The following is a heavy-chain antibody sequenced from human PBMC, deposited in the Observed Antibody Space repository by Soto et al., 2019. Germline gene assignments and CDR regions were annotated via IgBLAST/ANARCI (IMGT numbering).Heavy chain of an antibody. CDR1: GVTLTSYY. D-gene: IGHD3-10*01. CDR3: ARGKGTHRY. Sequence: SETLSLTCSVSGVTLTSYYWSWIRQTPGKTLEWIGCIFYNGTTNYNPSLKSRATISLDMSKNQFSLKLNSVTAEDTALYYCARGKGTHRYWGQGTLVTVSS. V-gene: IGHV4-59*01. J-gene: IGHJ4*02. CDR2: IFYNGTT.